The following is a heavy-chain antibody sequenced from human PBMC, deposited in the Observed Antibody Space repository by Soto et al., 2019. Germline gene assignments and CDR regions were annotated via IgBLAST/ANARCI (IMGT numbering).Heavy chain of an antibody. J-gene: IGHJ4*02. Sequence: GGSLRLSCAASGFTVSSNYMSWVRQAPGKGLEWVSVIYSGGSTYYADSVKGRFTISRDNSKNTLSLQMNSLGAEDMAVYYCARVTASGSFDYWGQGTLVTVSS. D-gene: IGHD3-10*01. CDR2: IYSGGST. CDR3: ARVTASGSFDY. CDR1: GFTVSSNY. V-gene: IGHV3-53*01.